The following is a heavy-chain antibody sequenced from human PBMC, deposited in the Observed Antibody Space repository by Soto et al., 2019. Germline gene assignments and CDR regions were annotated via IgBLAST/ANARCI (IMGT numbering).Heavy chain of an antibody. CDR3: ARDLESGYGVPPRYYFDY. CDR2: IWYDGSNK. V-gene: IGHV3-33*01. Sequence: GGSLRLSCAASGFTFSSYGMHWVRQAPGKGLEWVAVIWYDGSNKYYADSVKGRFTISRDNSKNTLYLQMNSLRAEDTAVYYCARDLESGYGVPPRYYFDYWGQGTLVTVSS. D-gene: IGHD4-17*01. CDR1: GFTFSSYG. J-gene: IGHJ4*02.